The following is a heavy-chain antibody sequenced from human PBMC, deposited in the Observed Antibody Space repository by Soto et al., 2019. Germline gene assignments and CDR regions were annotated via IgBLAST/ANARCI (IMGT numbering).Heavy chain of an antibody. CDR1: GFTFSNAW. V-gene: IGHV3-15*07. D-gene: IGHD3-3*01. CDR2: IKSKTDGGTT. Sequence: TGGSLRLSCAASGFTFSNAWMNWVRQAPGKGLEWVGRIKSKTDGGTTDYAAPVKGRFTISRDDSKNTLYLQMNSLKTEDTAVYYCTTDCTIFGVVPLDVWGQGTTVTVSS. J-gene: IGHJ6*02. CDR3: TTDCTIFGVVPLDV.